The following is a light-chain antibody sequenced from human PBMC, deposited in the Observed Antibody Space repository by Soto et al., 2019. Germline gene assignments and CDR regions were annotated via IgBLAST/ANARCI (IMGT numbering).Light chain of an antibody. CDR2: DNN. CDR1: SSNIGNNY. Sequence: QSVLTQPPSVSAAPGQKVTISCSGSSSNIGNNYVSWYQQLPGTAPKLLIYDNNKRPSGIPDRFSGSKSGTSATLGINGLQTGDEDDYYCGIWDSSLSEVVFGGGTKLTVL. V-gene: IGLV1-51*01. CDR3: GIWDSSLSEVV. J-gene: IGLJ2*01.